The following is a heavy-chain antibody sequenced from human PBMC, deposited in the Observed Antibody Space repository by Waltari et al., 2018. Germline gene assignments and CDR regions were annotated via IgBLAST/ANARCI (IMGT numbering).Heavy chain of an antibody. V-gene: IGHV4-39*01. J-gene: IGHJ5*02. CDR3: ARHWKKSGYRFDP. Sequence: QLQLQESGPGLVKPSETLSLTCTVSGGSISSSSYYWGWIRQSPGKGLEWIGSIYYSGSTYYNPTLKGRVTISGDTSKNQFSLKLSSGTAADTAVYYCARHWKKSGYRFDPWGQGTLVTVSS. D-gene: IGHD5-12*01. CDR2: IYYSGST. CDR1: GGSISSSSYY.